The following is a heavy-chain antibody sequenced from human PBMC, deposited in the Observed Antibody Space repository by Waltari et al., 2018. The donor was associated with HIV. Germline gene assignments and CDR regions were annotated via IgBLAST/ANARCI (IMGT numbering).Heavy chain of an antibody. V-gene: IGHV3-30*04. J-gene: IGHJ4*02. CDR2: ISYDGSNK. Sequence: QVQLVESGGGVVQPGRSLRLSCAASGFTFSNYAMHWVRQAPGKGLEWVAVISYDGSNKYYADSGKGRVTIARDNSKITLYLQMNSLRAEDTAVYYCARDPSGYSYNYVLSPYCDYWGQGTLVTVSS. D-gene: IGHD5-18*01. CDR1: GFTFSNYA. CDR3: ARDPSGYSYNYVLSPYCDY.